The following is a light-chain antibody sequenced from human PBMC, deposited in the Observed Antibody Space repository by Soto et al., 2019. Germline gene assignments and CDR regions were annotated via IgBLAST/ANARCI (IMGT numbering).Light chain of an antibody. CDR1: SSNIGSNY. J-gene: IGLJ2*01. Sequence: QSVLTQPPSASGTPGQRVTISCSGSSSNIGSNYVYWYQQLPGTAPKLLIYRNNQRPSGVPDRFSGSKSGTSAPLAISGLRSEDEADYYCAACDDRLSDAFGGGTKVTVL. CDR3: AACDDRLSDA. CDR2: RNN. V-gene: IGLV1-47*01.